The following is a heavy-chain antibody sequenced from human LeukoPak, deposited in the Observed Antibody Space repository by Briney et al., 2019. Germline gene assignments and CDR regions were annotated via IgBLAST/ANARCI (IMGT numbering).Heavy chain of an antibody. V-gene: IGHV3-66*02. CDR3: ARNLDTAMVLEY. Sequence: GGSLRLSCAASGFTVSSNYMSWVRQASGKGLEWVSVIYSGGNTYYADSVKGRFTISRDNSKNTLYLQMNSLRAEDTAVYFCARNLDTAMVLEYWGQGTLVTVSS. J-gene: IGHJ4*02. D-gene: IGHD5-18*01. CDR1: GFTVSSNY. CDR2: IYSGGNT.